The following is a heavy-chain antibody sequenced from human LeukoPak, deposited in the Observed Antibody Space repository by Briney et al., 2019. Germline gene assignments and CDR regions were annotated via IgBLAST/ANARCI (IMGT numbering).Heavy chain of an antibody. D-gene: IGHD6-13*01. CDR3: AKGGQQLLWWFDP. Sequence: GRSLRLSCAASGFTFSSYGMHWVRQAPGKGLEWVAVIWYDGSNKYYADSVKGRFTISRDNSKNTLYLQMNSLRAEDTAVYYCAKGGQQLLWWFDPWGQGTPVTVSS. J-gene: IGHJ5*02. CDR2: IWYDGSNK. CDR1: GFTFSSYG. V-gene: IGHV3-33*06.